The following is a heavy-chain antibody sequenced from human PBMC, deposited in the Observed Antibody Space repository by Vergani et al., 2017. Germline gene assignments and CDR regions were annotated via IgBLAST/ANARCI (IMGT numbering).Heavy chain of an antibody. D-gene: IGHD3-10*01. CDR1: GGTFSSYS. CDR2: IIPILGIA. CDR3: AREGSGSYYNYYYGMDV. J-gene: IGHJ6*02. Sequence: QVQLVQSGAEVKKPGSSVKVSCKASGGTFSSYSISWVRQAPGQGLDWMGRIIPILGIANYAQKFQGRVTITADKSTSTAYMELSSLRSEDTAVYYCAREGSGSYYNYYYGMDVWGQGTTVTVSS. V-gene: IGHV1-69*04.